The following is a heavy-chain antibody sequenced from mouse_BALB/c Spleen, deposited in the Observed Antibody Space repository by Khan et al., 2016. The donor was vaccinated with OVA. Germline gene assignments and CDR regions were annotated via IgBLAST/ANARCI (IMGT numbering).Heavy chain of an antibody. V-gene: IGHV1-9*01. Sequence: QVQLQQSGAELMKPGASVKISCKATGYTFSNYWIEWVKQRPGHGLEWIGEILPGSGNTNYNERFKGKATFTSATSSNTAYMQLSSLTSDDSAVYFCARMKYGSRDYFDYWGQGTILTVSS. CDR2: ILPGSGNT. D-gene: IGHD1-1*01. J-gene: IGHJ2*01. CDR3: ARMKYGSRDYFDY. CDR1: GYTFSNYW.